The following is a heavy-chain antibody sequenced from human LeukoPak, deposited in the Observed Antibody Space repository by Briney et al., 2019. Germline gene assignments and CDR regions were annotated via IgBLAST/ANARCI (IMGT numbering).Heavy chain of an antibody. Sequence: SETLSLTCTVSGGSISSGGYYWSWIRQHPGKGLERIGFIYYSGSTYYNPSLKSRVTISVDTSKNQFSLKLSSVTAADTAVYYCAKTVSGGGAFDIWGQGTMVTVSS. V-gene: IGHV4-31*03. D-gene: IGHD1-26*01. J-gene: IGHJ3*02. CDR2: IYYSGST. CDR1: GGSISSGGYY. CDR3: AKTVSGGGAFDI.